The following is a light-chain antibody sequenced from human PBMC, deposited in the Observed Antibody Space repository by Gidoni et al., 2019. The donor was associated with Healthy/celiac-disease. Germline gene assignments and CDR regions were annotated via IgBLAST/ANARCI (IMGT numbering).Light chain of an antibody. Sequence: IQITHSTSSLSASVGDILTITCRASKSISSYLNWYQQKPGKAPKLLIYAASSLQSGVPSRFSGSGSGTDFTLTISSLQPEDFATYYCQQSYSTPRTVGQGTKLEIK. V-gene: IGKV1-39*01. J-gene: IGKJ2*01. CDR1: KSISSY. CDR3: QQSYSTPRT. CDR2: AAS.